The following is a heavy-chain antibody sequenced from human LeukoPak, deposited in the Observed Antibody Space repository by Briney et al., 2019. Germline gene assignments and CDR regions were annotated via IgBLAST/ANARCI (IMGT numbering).Heavy chain of an antibody. CDR2: ISSTSAYI. CDR3: AREGGFHYDSSGDAFDI. CDR1: GFTFRRYT. D-gene: IGHD3-22*01. J-gene: IGHJ3*02. V-gene: IGHV3-21*01. Sequence: GGSLRLSCAASGFTFRRYTMTWVRQAPGRGLEWVSSISSTSAYIYYADSLRGRLTISRDNAKNSLYLQVDSLGADDTAVYYCAREGGFHYDSSGDAFDIWGQGTMVTVSS.